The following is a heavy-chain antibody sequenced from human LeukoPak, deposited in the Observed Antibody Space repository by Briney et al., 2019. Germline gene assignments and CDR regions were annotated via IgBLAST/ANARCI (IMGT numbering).Heavy chain of an antibody. J-gene: IGHJ5*02. D-gene: IGHD3-10*01. CDR2: ISGSGGST. Sequence: GGSLRLSCAASGFTFSGSAMSWVRQAPGKGLEWVSAISGSGGSTYYADSVKGRFTISRDNSKNTLYLQMNSLRAEDTAVYYCAKVEVLLWFGELSWFDPWGQGTLVTVSS. CDR3: AKVEVLLWFGELSWFDP. CDR1: GFTFSGSA. V-gene: IGHV3-23*01.